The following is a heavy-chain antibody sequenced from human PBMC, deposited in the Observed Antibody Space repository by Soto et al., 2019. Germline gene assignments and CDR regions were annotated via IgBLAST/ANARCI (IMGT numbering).Heavy chain of an antibody. V-gene: IGHV1-2*02. CDR3: ARGQGTHYYDTPLLY. CDR2: INPNSGGT. Sequence: ASVKVSCKASGYTFTGYYMHWVRQAPGQGLEWMGWINPNSGGTNYAQKFQGGVTMTRDTSISTAYMELSRLRSDDTAVYYCARGQGTHYYDTPLLYWGQGTLVTRLL. D-gene: IGHD3-22*01. CDR1: GYTFTGYY. J-gene: IGHJ4*02.